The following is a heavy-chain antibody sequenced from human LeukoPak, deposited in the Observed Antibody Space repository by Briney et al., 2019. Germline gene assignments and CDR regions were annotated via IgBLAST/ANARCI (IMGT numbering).Heavy chain of an antibody. CDR1: GFTFSSYA. J-gene: IGHJ4*02. V-gene: IGHV3-30-3*01. Sequence: PGGSLRLSCAAYGFTFSSYAMHWVRQAPGKGLEWVAVISYDGSNKYYADSVKGRFTISRDNSKNTLYLQMNSLRAEDTAVYYCARGGSYYDFWRCYFDYWGQGTLVTVSS. CDR3: ARGGSYYDFWRCYFDY. CDR2: ISYDGSNK. D-gene: IGHD3-3*01.